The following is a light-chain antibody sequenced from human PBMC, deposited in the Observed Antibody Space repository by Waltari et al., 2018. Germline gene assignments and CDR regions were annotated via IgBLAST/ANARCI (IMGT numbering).Light chain of an antibody. V-gene: IGLV2-11*01. Sequence: QSALTQPRSVSGSPGPSVTISCTGTSSDVGGYNYVSGYQQHPGKAPKLMIYDVSKRPSGVPDRFSGSKSGNTASLTISGLQAEDEADYYCCSYAGSVVFGGGTKLTVL. CDR3: CSYAGSVV. CDR2: DVS. J-gene: IGLJ2*01. CDR1: SSDVGGYNY.